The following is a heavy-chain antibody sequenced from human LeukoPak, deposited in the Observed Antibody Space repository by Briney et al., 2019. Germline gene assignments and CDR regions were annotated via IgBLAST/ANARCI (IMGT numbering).Heavy chain of an antibody. J-gene: IGHJ4*02. V-gene: IGHV3-9*01. Sequence: GGSLRLSCAASGFTFDDYAMHWVRQAPGKGLEWVSGISWNSGSIGYADSVKGRFTISRDSAKNSLYLQMNSLRAEDTALYYCAKGRRGFDWLQGFDYWGQGTLVTVSS. CDR1: GFTFDDYA. CDR3: AKGRRGFDWLQGFDY. D-gene: IGHD3-9*01. CDR2: ISWNSGSI.